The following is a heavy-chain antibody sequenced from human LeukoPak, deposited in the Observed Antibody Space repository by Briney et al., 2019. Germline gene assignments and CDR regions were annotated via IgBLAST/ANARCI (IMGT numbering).Heavy chain of an antibody. CDR3: VRGHYEFDP. CDR2: IYYSGST. V-gene: IGHV4-59*08. Sequence: SETLSLACSVSGGSISGYYWSWVRQPPGKGLEWIGYIYYSGSTDYNPSLNSRVTISVDTSKNQCTLRLSSVTAADTAVYYCVRGHYEFDPWGQGTLVTVSS. CDR1: GGSISGYY. J-gene: IGHJ5*02. D-gene: IGHD3-16*01.